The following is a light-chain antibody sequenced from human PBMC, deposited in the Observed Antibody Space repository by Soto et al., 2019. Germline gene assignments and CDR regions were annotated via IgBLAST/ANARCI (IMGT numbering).Light chain of an antibody. CDR3: SSYAGSYTVV. V-gene: IGLV1-40*01. CDR2: EVN. CDR1: SSNIGAGYD. Sequence: QSVLTQPPSVSGAPGQRVTISCTGTSSNIGAGYDVHWYQQVPGIAPKLIIYEVNKRPSGVPDRFSGSKSGNTASLTVSGLQTEDEADYYCSSYAGSYTVVFGGGTKVTVL. J-gene: IGLJ2*01.